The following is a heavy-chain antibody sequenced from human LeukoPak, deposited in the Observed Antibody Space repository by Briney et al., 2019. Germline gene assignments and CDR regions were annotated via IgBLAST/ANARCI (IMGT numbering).Heavy chain of an antibody. D-gene: IGHD6-6*01. V-gene: IGHV1-2*02. CDR3: ARDRYYSSSSLDY. J-gene: IGHJ4*02. Sequence: ASVKVSCKASGYTFTNYYMHWVRQAPGQGLEWMGWINPNSGGTNYAQKFQGRVTMTRDTSISIAYMELSRLKSDDTAVYYCARDRYYSSSSLDYWGQGTLVTVSS. CDR1: GYTFTNYY. CDR2: INPNSGGT.